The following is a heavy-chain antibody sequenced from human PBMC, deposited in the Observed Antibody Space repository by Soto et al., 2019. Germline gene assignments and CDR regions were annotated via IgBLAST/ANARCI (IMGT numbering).Heavy chain of an antibody. Sequence: GGSLRLSCAASGYTFSSYGMHWVRQAPGKGLEWVAVISYDGSNKYYADSVKGRFTISRDNSKNTLYLQMNSLRAEDTAVYYCAKVTIFGVVTAYGMDVWGQGTTVTVSS. J-gene: IGHJ6*02. D-gene: IGHD3-3*01. V-gene: IGHV3-30*18. CDR2: ISYDGSNK. CDR3: AKVTIFGVVTAYGMDV. CDR1: GYTFSSYG.